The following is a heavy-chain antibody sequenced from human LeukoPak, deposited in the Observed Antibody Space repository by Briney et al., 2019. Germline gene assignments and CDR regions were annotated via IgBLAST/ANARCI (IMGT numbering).Heavy chain of an antibody. CDR2: IYYTGNT. CDR3: ARGHSTSSPYFCNGMDV. CDR1: RGSISSGAYW. J-gene: IGHJ6*02. D-gene: IGHD6-6*01. Sequence: SETLSLTCTVARGSISSGAYWWTWIRQDPVKGQEWIGYIYYTGNTYYNPSLRSRVHISVDTSKNQFSLNLSSVTAADTAVYFCARGHSTSSPYFCNGMDVWGQGTTVTVSS. V-gene: IGHV4-31*03.